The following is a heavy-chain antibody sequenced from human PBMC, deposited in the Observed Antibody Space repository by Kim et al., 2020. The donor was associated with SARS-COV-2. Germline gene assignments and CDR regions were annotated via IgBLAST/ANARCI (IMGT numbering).Heavy chain of an antibody. J-gene: IGHJ4*02. D-gene: IGHD2-21*02. CDR1: GGSFSGYY. CDR3: ASLRPGGGDCY. Sequence: SETLSLTCAVYGGSFSGYYWSWIRQPPGKGLEWIGEINHSGSTNYNPSLKSRVTISVDTSKNQFSLKLSSVTAADTAVYYCASLRPGGGDCYWGQGTLVTVSS. V-gene: IGHV4-34*01. CDR2: INHSGST.